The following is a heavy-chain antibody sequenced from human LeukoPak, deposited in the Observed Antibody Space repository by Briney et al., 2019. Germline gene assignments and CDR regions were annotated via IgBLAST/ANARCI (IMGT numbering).Heavy chain of an antibody. CDR1: GSSISTYY. J-gene: IGHJ4*02. CDR2: VYYSGST. D-gene: IGHD1-26*01. CDR3: ARRVGGTGFDY. Sequence: SETLSLTFTISGSSISTYYWSWIRQPPGKTLEWIGYVYYSGSTKYNPSLESRVTISIDTSKNQFSLKLRSVTAADTAIYYCARRVGGTGFDYWGRGTLVTVSS. V-gene: IGHV4-59*01.